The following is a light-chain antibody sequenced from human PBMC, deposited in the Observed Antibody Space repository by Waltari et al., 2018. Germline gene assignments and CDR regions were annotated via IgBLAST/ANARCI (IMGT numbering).Light chain of an antibody. Sequence: DIKMTQSPSTLSASVGDTVIIPCPASQSITTSLAWYQQKPGKAPDVLIYGASNLESGVPSRFSGSGSGTEFTLTISSLQPDDFATYYCQQYKSYKTFGQGTRVEIK. CDR2: GAS. J-gene: IGKJ1*01. CDR3: QQYKSYKT. CDR1: QSITTS. V-gene: IGKV1-5*03.